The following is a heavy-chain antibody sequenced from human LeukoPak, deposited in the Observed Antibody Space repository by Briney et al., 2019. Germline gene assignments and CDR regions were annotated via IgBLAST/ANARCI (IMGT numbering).Heavy chain of an antibody. CDR2: ISSSGSTI. V-gene: IGHV3-11*01. Sequence: PGGSLRLSCAASGFTFSDYYMSWIRQAPGRGLEWVSYISSSGSTIYYADSVKGRFTISRDNAKNSLYLQMNSLRAEDTAVYNCARDSMLDYYGMDVWGQGTTVTVSS. CDR1: GFTFSDYY. J-gene: IGHJ6*02. D-gene: IGHD2-8*01. CDR3: ARDSMLDYYGMDV.